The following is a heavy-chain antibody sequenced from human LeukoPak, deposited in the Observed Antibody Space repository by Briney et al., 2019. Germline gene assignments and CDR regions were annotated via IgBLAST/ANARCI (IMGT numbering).Heavy chain of an antibody. V-gene: IGHV4-59*01. CDR3: ARNQYYDSSGYYHNWFDP. J-gene: IGHJ5*02. Sequence: SETLSLTCAVYGGSFSGYYWSWIRQPPGKGLEWIGYIYYSGSTNYNPSLKSRVTISVDTSKNQFSLKLSSVTAADTAVYYCARNQYYDSSGYYHNWFDPWGQGTLVAVSS. CDR2: IYYSGST. CDR1: GGSFSGYY. D-gene: IGHD3-22*01.